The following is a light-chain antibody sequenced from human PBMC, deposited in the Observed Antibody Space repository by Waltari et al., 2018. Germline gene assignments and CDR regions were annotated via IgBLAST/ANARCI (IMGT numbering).Light chain of an antibody. V-gene: IGKV2D-29*01. CDR1: QSLVQTDGKIY. Sequence: DAVLTQTPLSLSVSPGQSASSSCKSSQSLVQTDGKIYLYWYVPKPGQPPQLLMYEGSNRFTGVPPRFGGRGSGTDFTLKISRVEAEDVGVYYCMQSMHLPLYTFGQGTKLEIK. CDR3: MQSMHLPLYT. J-gene: IGKJ2*01. CDR2: EGS.